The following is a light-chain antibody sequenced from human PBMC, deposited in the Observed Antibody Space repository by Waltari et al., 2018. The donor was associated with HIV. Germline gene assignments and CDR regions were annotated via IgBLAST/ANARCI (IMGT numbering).Light chain of an antibody. CDR2: SAS. CDR1: QDIGSD. CDR3: LQNHHYPLT. V-gene: IGKV1-17*01. Sequence: DIQMTQSPSSLSASVGDRVTLACRASQDIGSDLAWFQQSATEAPKRLIYSASSLQNGVPSRFSGVGSGTNFTLTINGLKPEDSATYFCLQNHHYPLTVGGGTTV. J-gene: IGKJ4*01.